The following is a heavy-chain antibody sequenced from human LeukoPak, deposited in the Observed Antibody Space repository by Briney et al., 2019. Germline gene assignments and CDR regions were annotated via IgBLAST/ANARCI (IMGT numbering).Heavy chain of an antibody. CDR1: GGTFSSYA. CDR3: ARGVVGTYYYDSPTEGTYYFDY. CDR2: SIPIFGTV. Sequence: GASVQVSCKASGGTFSSYAISWVRQAPGQGLAWMGWSIPIFGTVNYAPKFQGRVTITTDESTSTAYMELSSLRSEDTAVYYCARGVVGTYYYDSPTEGTYYFDYWGQGTLVTVSS. V-gene: IGHV1-69*05. J-gene: IGHJ4*02. D-gene: IGHD3-22*01.